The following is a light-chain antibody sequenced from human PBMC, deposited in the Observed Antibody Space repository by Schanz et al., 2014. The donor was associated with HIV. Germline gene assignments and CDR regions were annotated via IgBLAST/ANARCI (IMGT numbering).Light chain of an antibody. Sequence: EIVLTQSPGTLSLSPGERATLSCRTSQSVSSSYLDWYQQKPGQAPRLLIYGASTRATGIPARFSGSGSGTDFSLTISSLEPEDVAVYYCQQRYSGWTFGQGTKVEIK. CDR3: QQRYSGWT. CDR2: GAS. J-gene: IGKJ1*01. V-gene: IGKV3D-20*02. CDR1: QSVSSSY.